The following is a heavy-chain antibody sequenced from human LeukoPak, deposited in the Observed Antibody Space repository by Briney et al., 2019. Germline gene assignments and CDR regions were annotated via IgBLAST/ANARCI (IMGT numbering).Heavy chain of an antibody. D-gene: IGHD3/OR15-3a*01. V-gene: IGHV3-21*01. Sequence: GGSLRLSCAASGFTFTTYGFNWVRQAPGKGLEWVSSISFSGSYVYYADSVKGRFTISRDNAKNSVYLQMNSLRDDDTAVYYCARGTGTGWRFDFWGQGTLVTVSS. J-gene: IGHJ4*02. CDR3: ARGTGTGWRFDF. CDR1: GFTFTTYG. CDR2: ISFSGSYV.